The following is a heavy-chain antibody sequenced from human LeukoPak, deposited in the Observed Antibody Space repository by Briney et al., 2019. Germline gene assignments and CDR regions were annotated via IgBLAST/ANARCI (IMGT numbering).Heavy chain of an antibody. J-gene: IGHJ4*02. CDR1: GFTSSTYW. V-gene: IGHV3-7*01. CDR2: IKEDGSEK. D-gene: IGHD1-26*01. Sequence: GGSLRLSCAASGFTSSTYWMSWVRQAPGKGLEWVANIKEDGSEKYYVDSVKGRFTISRDNAKNSLSLQMNSLRTEDTAVYYCARGSGSRFDYWGQGTLVTVSS. CDR3: ARGSGSRFDY.